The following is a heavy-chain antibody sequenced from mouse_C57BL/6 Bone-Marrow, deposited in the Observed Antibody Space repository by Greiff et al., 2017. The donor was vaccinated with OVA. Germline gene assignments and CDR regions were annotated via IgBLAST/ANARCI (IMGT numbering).Heavy chain of an antibody. CDR2: IDPENGDT. J-gene: IGHJ3*01. CDR3: TTGDDGYSVAY. CDR1: GFNIKDDY. Sequence: EVQLQQSGAELVRPGASVKLSCTASGFNIKDDYMHWVKQRPEQGLEWIGWIDPENGDTEYASKFQGKATITADTSSNTAYLQLSSLTSEDTAVYYCTTGDDGYSVAYWGQGTLVTVSA. D-gene: IGHD2-3*01. V-gene: IGHV14-4*01.